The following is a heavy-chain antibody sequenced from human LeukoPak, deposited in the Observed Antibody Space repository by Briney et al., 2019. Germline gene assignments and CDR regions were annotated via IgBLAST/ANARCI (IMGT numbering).Heavy chain of an antibody. J-gene: IGHJ4*02. CDR2: IWFDGSNK. Sequence: GGSLRLSCAVSGFTFSSYGMHWVRQAPGKGLGWVAVIWFDGSNKYYADSVKGRFTISRDNSKNTLYLQMNSLRAEDTAVYYCARGKSYYGSGSYCLLDYWGQGTLVTVSS. V-gene: IGHV3-33*01. CDR3: ARGKSYYGSGSYCLLDY. D-gene: IGHD3-10*01. CDR1: GFTFSSYG.